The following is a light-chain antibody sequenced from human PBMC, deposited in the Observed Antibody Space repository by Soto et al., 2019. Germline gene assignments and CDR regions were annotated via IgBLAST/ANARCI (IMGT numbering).Light chain of an antibody. Sequence: DIQMTQSPSTLSASVEDRVTITFRASQSISRWLAWYQQKPGKAPKVLIYKASSLESGVPSRFSGSGSGTEFTLTISRLEPEDFAVYYCQQYGSSGTFGQGTKVDIK. V-gene: IGKV1-5*03. CDR1: QSISRW. CDR2: KAS. CDR3: QQYGSSGT. J-gene: IGKJ1*01.